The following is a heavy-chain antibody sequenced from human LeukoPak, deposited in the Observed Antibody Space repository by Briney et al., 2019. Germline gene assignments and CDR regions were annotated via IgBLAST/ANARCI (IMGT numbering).Heavy chain of an antibody. V-gene: IGHV3-23*01. J-gene: IGHJ4*02. D-gene: IGHD3-16*01. CDR1: GFTFATHG. CDR3: AKDPDYDYVWGSYDY. CDR2: ISGSGGST. Sequence: GGSLRLSCAASGFTFATHGMSWVRQVPGKGLEWVSAISGSGGSTYYADSVKGRFTISRDNSKNTLYLQMNSLRAEDTAVYYCAKDPDYDYVWGSYDYWGQGTLVTVSS.